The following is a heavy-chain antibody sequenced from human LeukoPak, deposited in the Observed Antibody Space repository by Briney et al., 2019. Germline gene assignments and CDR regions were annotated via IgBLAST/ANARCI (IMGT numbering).Heavy chain of an antibody. CDR1: GCTFTSYY. J-gene: IGHJ6*03. V-gene: IGHV1-46*01. Sequence: GASVKVSCKASGCTFTSYYMHWVRQAPGQGLEWMGIINPSGGSTSYAQKFQGRVTMTRDTSTSTVYMEPSSLRSEDTAVYYCARDSGAAKGYYYYYMDVWGKGTTVTVSS. CDR2: INPSGGST. CDR3: ARDSGAAKGYYYYYMDV. D-gene: IGHD3-10*01.